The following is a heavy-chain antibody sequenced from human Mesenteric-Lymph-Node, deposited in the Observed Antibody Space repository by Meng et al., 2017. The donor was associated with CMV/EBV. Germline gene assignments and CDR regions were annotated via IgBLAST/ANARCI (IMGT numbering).Heavy chain of an antibody. CDR2: ISSGASTV. Sequence: GGSLRLSCVASEFTLSDYEMNWVRQAPGKGLEWVAYISSGASTVQYADSVKGRFSISRDNAKNSLYLQMNSLRAEDTAVYYCERDLPPVPSSTSCYTDCYGMDVWGQGTTVTVSS. CDR3: ERDLPPVPSSTSCYTDCYGMDV. V-gene: IGHV3-48*03. J-gene: IGHJ6*02. D-gene: IGHD2-2*02. CDR1: EFTLSDYE.